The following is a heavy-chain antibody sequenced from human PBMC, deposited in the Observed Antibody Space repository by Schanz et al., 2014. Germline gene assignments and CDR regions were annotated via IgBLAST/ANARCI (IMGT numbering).Heavy chain of an antibody. J-gene: IGHJ4*02. V-gene: IGHV3-23*01. Sequence: EVHLLESGGGLVQPGGSLRLSCAASGFSFGTYAMSWVRQAPGKGLLWVSSISGTGGDDTYYADSVKGRFTISRGNSKNTLFLQMNSLRVEDSAIYYCAKDAENTAMITDYFDYWGQGTLVTVSS. CDR1: GFSFGTYA. CDR2: ISGTGGDDT. CDR3: AKDAENTAMITDYFDY. D-gene: IGHD5-18*01.